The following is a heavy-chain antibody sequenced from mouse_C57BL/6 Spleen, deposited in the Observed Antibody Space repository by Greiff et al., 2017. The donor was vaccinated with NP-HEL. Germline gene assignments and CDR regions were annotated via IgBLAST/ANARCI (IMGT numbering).Heavy chain of an antibody. Sequence: QVQLQQPGAELVRPGSSVKLSCKASGYTFTSYWMDWVKQRPGQGLEWIGNIYPSDSETHYNQKFKDKATLTVDKSSSTAYMQLSSLTSEDSAVYYCARARDGSSYLAWFAYWGQGTLVTVSA. V-gene: IGHV1-61*01. CDR3: ARARDGSSYLAWFAY. D-gene: IGHD1-1*01. J-gene: IGHJ3*01. CDR2: IYPSDSET. CDR1: GYTFTSYW.